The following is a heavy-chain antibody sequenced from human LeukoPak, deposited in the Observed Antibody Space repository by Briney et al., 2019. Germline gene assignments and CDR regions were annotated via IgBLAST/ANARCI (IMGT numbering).Heavy chain of an antibody. D-gene: IGHD3-22*01. CDR2: ISSSSTYI. J-gene: IGHJ3*02. CDR1: GFRFSYFW. V-gene: IGHV3-21*01. Sequence: GGSLRLSCEASGFRFSYFWMSWVRQAPGKGLEWVSSISSSSTYIYYADSLKGRFTISRDNAKNSLYLQMNSLRAEDTAVYYCARSYMIADAFDIWGQGTMVTVSS. CDR3: ARSYMIADAFDI.